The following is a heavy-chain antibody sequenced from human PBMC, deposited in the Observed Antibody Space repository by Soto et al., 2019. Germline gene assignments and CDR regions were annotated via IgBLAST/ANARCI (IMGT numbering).Heavy chain of an antibody. Sequence: PSETLSLTCAVYGGSFSGYYWSWIRQPPGKGLEWIGEINHSGSTNYNPSLKSRVTISVDTSKNQFSLKLSSVTAADTAVYYCARVSGYYDSSGYYPPPDAFDIWGQGTMVTVSS. CDR1: GGSFSGYY. D-gene: IGHD3-22*01. CDR2: INHSGST. V-gene: IGHV4-34*01. CDR3: ARVSGYYDSSGYYPPPDAFDI. J-gene: IGHJ3*02.